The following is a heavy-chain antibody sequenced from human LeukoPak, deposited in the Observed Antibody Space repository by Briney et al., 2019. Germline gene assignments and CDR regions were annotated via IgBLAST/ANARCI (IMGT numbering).Heavy chain of an antibody. CDR3: ASAPITMVRGMYYYYMDV. CDR1: DGSIFSSNW. V-gene: IGHV4-4*02. J-gene: IGHJ6*03. D-gene: IGHD3-10*01. Sequence: SGTLSLTCAVSDGSIFSSNWWSWVRQPPGKGLEWIGQIFHSGITSYNPSLKSRVTISVDKSKNQFSLKLSSVTAADTAVYYCASAPITMVRGMYYYYMDVWGKGTTVTVSS. CDR2: IFHSGIT.